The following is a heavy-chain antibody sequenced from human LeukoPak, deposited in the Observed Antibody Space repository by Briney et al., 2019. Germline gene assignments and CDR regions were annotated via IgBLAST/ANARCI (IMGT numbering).Heavy chain of an antibody. CDR1: GYTFTGYY. CDR3: AREAFPIRFLEWLLPYFDY. CDR2: INPNSGGT. V-gene: IGHV1-2*02. Sequence: ASVKVSCKASGYTFTGYYMHWVRQAPGQGLEWMGWINPNSGGTNYAQKFQGRVTMTRDTSISTAYMELSRLRSDDTAVYYCAREAFPIRFLEWLLPYFDYWGQGTLATVSS. D-gene: IGHD3-3*01. J-gene: IGHJ4*02.